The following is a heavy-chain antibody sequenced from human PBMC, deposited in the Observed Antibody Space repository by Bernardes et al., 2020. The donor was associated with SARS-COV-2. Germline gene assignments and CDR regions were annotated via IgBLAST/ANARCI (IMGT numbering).Heavy chain of an antibody. D-gene: IGHD3-10*01. J-gene: IGHJ5*02. Sequence: SETLYLICTVSGDSIPNYYWSWIRQAPGKGLEWIAYMYHTGSTHYNPSLKSRLTTSVETSKNQFSLKLSSVTAADTAVYYCARVFLRGVNPWFDTWGQGTLVTVSS. V-gene: IGHV4-59*01. CDR1: GDSIPNYY. CDR3: ARVFLRGVNPWFDT. CDR2: MYHTGST.